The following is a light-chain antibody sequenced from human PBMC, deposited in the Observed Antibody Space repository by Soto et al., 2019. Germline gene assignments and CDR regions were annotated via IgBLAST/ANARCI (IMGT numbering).Light chain of an antibody. CDR3: QQNYSPPPIT. CDR1: QTISSW. CDR2: AAS. V-gene: IGKV1-39*01. J-gene: IGKJ5*01. Sequence: SPTTPCPSTLSRSIENRVTIPYRVSQTISSWLAWYQKKPGKAPKLLIYAASSLQSGVPSRFSGSGSGTDFTLTISSLQPEDFATYYCQQNYSPPPITFGQGTRXXXK.